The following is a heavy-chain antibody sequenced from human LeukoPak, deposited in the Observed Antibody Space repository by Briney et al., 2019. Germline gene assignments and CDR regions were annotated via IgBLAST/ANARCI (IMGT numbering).Heavy chain of an antibody. J-gene: IGHJ6*02. V-gene: IGHV3-23*01. CDR1: GFTFSSYA. CDR3: ASAPSHYYGMDV. CDR2: ISGSGGST. Sequence: PGGSLRLSCAASGFTFSSYAMSWVRQAPGKGLEWVSAISGSGGSTYYADSVKGRFTISRDNSKNTLYLQMNSLRAEDTAVYYCASAPSHYYGMDVWGQGTTVTVSS.